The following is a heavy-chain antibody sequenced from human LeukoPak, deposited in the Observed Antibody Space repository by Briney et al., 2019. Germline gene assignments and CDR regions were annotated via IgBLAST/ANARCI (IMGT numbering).Heavy chain of an antibody. Sequence: SGGSPRLSCAASGFTFDDYAMHWVRQAPGKGLEWVSGISWNSGSIGYADSVKGRFTISRDNAKNSLYLQMNSLRAEDTALYYCAKGWLLTYYFDYWGQGTLVTVSS. CDR2: ISWNSGSI. V-gene: IGHV3-9*01. D-gene: IGHD2-15*01. J-gene: IGHJ4*02. CDR1: GFTFDDYA. CDR3: AKGWLLTYYFDY.